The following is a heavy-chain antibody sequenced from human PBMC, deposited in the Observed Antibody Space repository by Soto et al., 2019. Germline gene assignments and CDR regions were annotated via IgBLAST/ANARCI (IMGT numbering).Heavy chain of an antibody. D-gene: IGHD6-19*01. CDR2: IYYSRST. V-gene: IGHV4-59*01. J-gene: IGHJ4*02. CDR3: ARDSGSGWYYFDY. CDR1: GGSISSYY. Sequence: PSETLSLTCTVSGGSISSYYWSWIRQPPGKGLEWIGYIYYSRSTNYNPSLKSRVTISVDTSKNQFSLKLSSVTAADTAVYYCARDSGSGWYYFDYWGQGTLVTVS.